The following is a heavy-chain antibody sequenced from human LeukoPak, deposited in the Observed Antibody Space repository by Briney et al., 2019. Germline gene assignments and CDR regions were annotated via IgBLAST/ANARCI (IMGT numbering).Heavy chain of an antibody. V-gene: IGHV3-20*04. CDR2: INWNGGST. CDR3: ARDTDYSSSYL. CDR1: GFTFDDYG. Sequence: GGSLRLSCAASGFTFDDYGMSWVRQAPGKGLEWVSGINWNGGSTGYADSVKGRFTISRDNAKNSLYLQMNSLRAEDTAVYYCARDTDYSSSYLGGQGTLVTVSS. J-gene: IGHJ4*02. D-gene: IGHD6-6*01.